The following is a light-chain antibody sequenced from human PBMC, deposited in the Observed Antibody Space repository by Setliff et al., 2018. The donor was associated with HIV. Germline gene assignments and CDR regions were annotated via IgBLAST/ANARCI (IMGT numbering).Light chain of an antibody. Sequence: QSALTQSASVSGSPGQSITISCTGTSRDVNGYNYVSWYQQHPGKAPKLMIYEVSNRPSGVSNRFSGSKSGNTASLTISGLQAEDEADYYCSSYTSSSTPYVFGTGTKVTV. CDR2: EVS. J-gene: IGLJ1*01. CDR3: SSYTSSSTPYV. CDR1: SRDVNGYNY. V-gene: IGLV2-14*01.